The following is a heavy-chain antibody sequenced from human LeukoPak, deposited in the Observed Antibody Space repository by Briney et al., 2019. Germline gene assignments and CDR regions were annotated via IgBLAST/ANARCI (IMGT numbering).Heavy chain of an antibody. V-gene: IGHV4-4*07. J-gene: IGHJ6*02. D-gene: IGHD2/OR15-2a*01. Sequence: SETLSLTCTVSGGSISSYYWSWIRQPAGKGLEWIGRIYTTGSTNYNPSLKSRVTMSVDTSKNQFSLKLSSVTAADTAVYYCARAHSIASYYYGVDVWGQGTTVPVSS. CDR2: IYTTGST. CDR1: GGSISSYY. CDR3: ARAHSIASYYYGVDV.